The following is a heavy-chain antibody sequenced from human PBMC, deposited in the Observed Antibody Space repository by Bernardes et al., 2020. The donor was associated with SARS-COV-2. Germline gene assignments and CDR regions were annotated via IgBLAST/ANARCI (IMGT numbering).Heavy chain of an antibody. V-gene: IGHV1-18*01. CDR3: ARRGSGFETRWGPGKYHGMDV. CDR2: ISGYNGHT. Sequence: ASVKVSCKASGYTFFSFGFGWVRQAPGQGLEWMGWISGYNGHTNYTQKFQDRVTMTIDSSTHTAYMELRSLRSDDTAVYYCARRGSGFETRWGPGKYHGMDVWGQGTTVTVSS. J-gene: IGHJ6*02. D-gene: IGHD5-12*01. CDR1: GYTFFSFG.